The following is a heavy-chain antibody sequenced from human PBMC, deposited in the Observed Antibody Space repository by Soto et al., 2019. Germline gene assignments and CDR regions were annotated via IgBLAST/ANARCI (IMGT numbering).Heavy chain of an antibody. D-gene: IGHD3-22*01. CDR2: INHSGST. Sequence: SETLSLTCAVYGGSFSGYYWSWIRQPPGKGLEWIGEINHSGSTNYNPSLKSRVTISVDTSKNQFSLKLRSVTAADTAVFYCAGLYPYESSGYHLNYWGQGALVTXSS. V-gene: IGHV4-34*01. CDR3: AGLYPYESSGYHLNY. CDR1: GGSFSGYY. J-gene: IGHJ4*02.